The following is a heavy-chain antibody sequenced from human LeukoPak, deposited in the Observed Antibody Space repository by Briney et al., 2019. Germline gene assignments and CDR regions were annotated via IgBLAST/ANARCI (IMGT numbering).Heavy chain of an antibody. CDR2: ISGSGGST. D-gene: IGHD3-16*01. CDR1: GFTFSNYG. Sequence: GGSPRLSCAASGFTFSNYGLSWVRQAPGKGLEWVSAISGSGGSTYYADSVKGRFTISRDNSKNTLYLQMKSLRAEDTAVYYCAKTSDYVWGSLDYWGQGTLVTVSS. CDR3: AKTSDYVWGSLDY. J-gene: IGHJ4*02. V-gene: IGHV3-23*01.